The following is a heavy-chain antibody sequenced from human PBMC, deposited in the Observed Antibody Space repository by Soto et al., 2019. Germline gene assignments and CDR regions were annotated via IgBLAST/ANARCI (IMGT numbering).Heavy chain of an antibody. CDR1: GFTLSNYG. CDR3: ARNVGSSGSSRWFDT. D-gene: IGHD3-10*01. J-gene: IGHJ5*02. V-gene: IGHV3-33*01. Sequence: VQLVESGGGVVQPGRSLTLSCVASGFTLSNYGMHWVRQAPGKGLEWVAGIWYDGTATYSADSVKGRFSISRDNAKNELFLQLSSLRAEDTAVYYCARNVGSSGSSRWFDTWGQGTMVTVSS. CDR2: IWYDGTAT.